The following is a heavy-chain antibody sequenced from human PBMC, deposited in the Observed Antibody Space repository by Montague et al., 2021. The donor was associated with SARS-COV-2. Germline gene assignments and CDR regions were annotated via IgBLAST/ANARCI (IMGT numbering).Heavy chain of an antibody. Sequence: SETLSLTCTVSGGSTASHYWNWIRQSPGKRPEWIVYVYYNGDTKYNPSLQSRVTTTIDTSENQYSLRLNSVTAADTAVYFCAGGWAFDPWGQGRLVTVSS. CDR2: VYYNGDT. CDR3: AGGWAFDP. D-gene: IGHD6-19*01. CDR1: GGSTASHY. J-gene: IGHJ3*01. V-gene: IGHV4-59*08.